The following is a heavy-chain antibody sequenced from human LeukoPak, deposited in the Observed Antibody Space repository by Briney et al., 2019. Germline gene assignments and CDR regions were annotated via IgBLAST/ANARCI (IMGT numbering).Heavy chain of an antibody. D-gene: IGHD1-26*01. CDR1: GGSISTYY. V-gene: IGHV4-59*01. J-gene: IGHJ3*02. CDR3: ARESVYSGRYYAFDI. CDR2: IYHSGST. Sequence: PSETLSLTCTVSGGSISTYYWTWIRQPPGKGLEWIGYIYHSGSTNHNPSLKGRVTISVDTSKNQFSLKLNSVTAADTAVYYCARESVYSGRYYAFDIWGQGTMVTVSS.